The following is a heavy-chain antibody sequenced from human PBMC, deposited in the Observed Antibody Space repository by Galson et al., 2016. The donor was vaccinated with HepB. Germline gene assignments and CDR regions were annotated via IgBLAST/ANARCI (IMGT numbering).Heavy chain of an antibody. Sequence: SLRLSCAASGFTVSSSYMSWVRQAPGKGLEWVSVIYSGGSTYDADSVKGRFTISRDNSKNTLYLQMNSLRAEDTAVYYCARADYYYYYMDVWGKGTTVTVSS. CDR1: GFTVSSSY. J-gene: IGHJ6*03. CDR3: ARADYYYYYMDV. CDR2: IYSGGST. V-gene: IGHV3-53*01.